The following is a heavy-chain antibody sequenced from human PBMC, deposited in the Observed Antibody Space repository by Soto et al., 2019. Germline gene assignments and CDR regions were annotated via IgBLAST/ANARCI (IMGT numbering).Heavy chain of an antibody. CDR3: ARDLNHNLTPVGVPRWYFDY. J-gene: IGHJ4*02. CDR2: INAGNGNT. Sequence: GASVKVSCKASGYTFTNYGINWVRQAPGQRLEWMGWINAGNGNTKYSQKFQGRVTITRDTSASTAYMELSSLRSEDTAVYYCARDLNHNLTPVGVPRWYFDYWGQGTLVTVSS. D-gene: IGHD1-26*01. CDR1: GYTFTNYG. V-gene: IGHV1-3*01.